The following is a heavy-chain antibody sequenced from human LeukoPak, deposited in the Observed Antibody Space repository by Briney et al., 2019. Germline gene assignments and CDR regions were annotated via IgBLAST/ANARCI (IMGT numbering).Heavy chain of an antibody. V-gene: IGHV4-30-4*01. CDR2: IYYSGST. CDR3: ARDAEIWGSYRLPL. D-gene: IGHD3-16*02. J-gene: IGHJ4*02. Sequence: SQTLSLTCTVFGGSISSGDYYWSWIRQPPGKGLEWIGYIYYSGSTYYNPSLKSRVTISVDTSKNQFSLKLSSVTAADTAVYYCARDAEIWGSYRLPLWGQGTLVTVPS. CDR1: GGSISSGDYY.